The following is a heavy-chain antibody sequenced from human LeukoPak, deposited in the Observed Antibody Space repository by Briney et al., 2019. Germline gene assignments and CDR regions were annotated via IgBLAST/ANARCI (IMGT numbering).Heavy chain of an antibody. V-gene: IGHV1-18*01. Sequence: ASVKVSCRTSGYTFTNFGISWVRQAPGRGLEWMGWTSTYNGNTKYAEKVQGRVTMTTDTSTSTAYMEVRSLRSDDTATYYCARDSRDYGDYVDHWGQGTLVTVSS. CDR3: ARDSRDYGDYVDH. J-gene: IGHJ4*02. CDR2: TSTYNGNT. D-gene: IGHD4-17*01. CDR1: GYTFTNFG.